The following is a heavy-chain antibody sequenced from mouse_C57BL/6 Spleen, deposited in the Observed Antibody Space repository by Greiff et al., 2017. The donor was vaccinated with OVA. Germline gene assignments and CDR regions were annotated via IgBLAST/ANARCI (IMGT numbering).Heavy chain of an antibody. D-gene: IGHD1-1*01. CDR3: ARVYYGSSSHYYAMDY. CDR1: GFSLSTSGMG. CDR2: IYWDDDK. Sequence: QVTLKVSGPGILQPSQTLSLTCSFSGFSLSTSGMGVSWIRQPSGKGLEWLAHIYWDDDKRYNPSLKSRLIISNDTSRNQVFLKITSVDTADTATYYGARVYYGSSSHYYAMDYWGQGTSVTVSS. V-gene: IGHV8-12*01. J-gene: IGHJ4*01.